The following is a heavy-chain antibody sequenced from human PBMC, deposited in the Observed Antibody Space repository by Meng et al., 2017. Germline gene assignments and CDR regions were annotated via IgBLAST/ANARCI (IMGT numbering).Heavy chain of an antibody. CDR1: GGSFSGYY. J-gene: IGHJ4*02. Sequence: GSGILKPSETLPLPCAVYGGSFSGYYWSWIRQPPGKGLEWIGEINHSGSTNYNPSLKSRVTISVDTSKNQFSLKLSSVTAADTAVYYCARGRGSWGYWGQGTLVTVSS. D-gene: IGHD3-16*01. CDR3: ARGRGSWGY. CDR2: INHSGST. V-gene: IGHV4-34*01.